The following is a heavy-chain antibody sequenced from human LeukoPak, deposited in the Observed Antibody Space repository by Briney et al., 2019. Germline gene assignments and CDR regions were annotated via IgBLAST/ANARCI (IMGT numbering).Heavy chain of an antibody. CDR3: ARQPTDYYDSSGYAPKIFDY. CDR1: GGSFSGYY. Sequence: SETLSLTCAVYGGSFSGYYWSWIRQPPGKGLEWIGEINHSGTTNYNPSLKSRVTMSVDTSKNHFSLKLSSVTAADTAVYYCARQPTDYYDSSGYAPKIFDYWGQGTLVTVSS. D-gene: IGHD3-22*01. J-gene: IGHJ4*02. V-gene: IGHV4-34*01. CDR2: INHSGTT.